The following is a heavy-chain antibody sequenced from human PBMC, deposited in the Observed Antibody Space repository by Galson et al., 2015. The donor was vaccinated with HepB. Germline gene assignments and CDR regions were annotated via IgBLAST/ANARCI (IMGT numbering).Heavy chain of an antibody. CDR2: ISSDGSNK. Sequence: SLRLSCAASGFTFSSYAMHWVRQAPGKGLEWVAVISSDGSNKYYADSVKGRFTISRDNSKNTLYLQMNSLRAEDTAVYYCAREFDYDSSGHYYGSDPWGQGTLVTVSP. D-gene: IGHD3-22*01. CDR3: AREFDYDSSGHYYGSDP. J-gene: IGHJ5*02. V-gene: IGHV3-30*04. CDR1: GFTFSSYA.